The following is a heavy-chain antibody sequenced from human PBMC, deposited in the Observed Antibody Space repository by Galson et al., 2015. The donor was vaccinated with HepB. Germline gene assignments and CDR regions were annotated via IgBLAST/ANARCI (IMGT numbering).Heavy chain of an antibody. V-gene: IGHV3-30-3*01. CDR2: LSFDGGSK. Sequence: SLRLSCAASGFNFSNYVMHWVRQAPGKGLEWVAVLSFDGGSKYYADSVKGRFTISRDNSKNTLYVQMNSLRREDTAVYYCARGRTESRGYYYGLGYWGQGTLVTVSS. CDR1: GFNFSNYV. J-gene: IGHJ4*02. CDR3: ARGRTESRGYYYGLGY. D-gene: IGHD3-22*01.